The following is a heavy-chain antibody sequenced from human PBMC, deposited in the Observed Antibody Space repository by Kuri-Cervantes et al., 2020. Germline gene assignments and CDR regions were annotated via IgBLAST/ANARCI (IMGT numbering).Heavy chain of an antibody. CDR1: GYTFTSYD. J-gene: IGHJ4*02. CDR2: MNPNSGNT. V-gene: IGHV1-8*01. D-gene: IGHD2-15*01. CDR3: ARARDIGYCSGGSCYYFDY. Sequence: ASVKVSCKASGYTFTSYDINWVRQATGQGLEWMGWMNPNSGNTGYAQKFQGRVTMTRNTSISTAYMELSSLRSEDTAVYYCARARDIGYCSGGSCYYFDYWGQGTLVTVSS.